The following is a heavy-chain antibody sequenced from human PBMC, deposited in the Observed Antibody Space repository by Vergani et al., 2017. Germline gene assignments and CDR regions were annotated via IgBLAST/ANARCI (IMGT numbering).Heavy chain of an antibody. J-gene: IGHJ6*02. CDR2: IYPGDSDT. CDR3: ARLTMVRGEPVGMDV. V-gene: IGHV5-51*01. D-gene: IGHD3-10*01. Sequence: EVQLVQSGAEVKKPGESLKISCKGSGYSFTSYWIGWVRQMPGKGLEWMRIIYPGDSDTRYSPSFQGQVTISADKSISTAYLQWSSLKASDTAMYYCARLTMVRGEPVGMDVWGQGTTVTVSS. CDR1: GYSFTSYW.